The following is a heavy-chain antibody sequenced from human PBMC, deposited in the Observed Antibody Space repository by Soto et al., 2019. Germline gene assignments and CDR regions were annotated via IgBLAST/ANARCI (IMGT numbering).Heavy chain of an antibody. V-gene: IGHV4-34*01. CDR1: GGSFSGYY. CDR3: ARKGSFKQPAQSLDPKYNWFDP. J-gene: IGHJ5*02. Sequence: SETLSLTCAVYGGSFSGYYWSWIRQPPGKGLEWIGEINHSGSTNYNPSLKSRVTISVDTSKNQFSLKLSSVTAADTAVYYCARKGSFKQPAQSLDPKYNWFDPWGQGTLVTVSS. D-gene: IGHD6-19*01. CDR2: INHSGST.